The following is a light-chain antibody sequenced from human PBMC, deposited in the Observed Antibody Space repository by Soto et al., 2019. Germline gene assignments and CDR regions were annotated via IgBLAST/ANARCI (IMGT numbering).Light chain of an antibody. CDR2: DVS. V-gene: IGLV2-14*01. CDR1: SSDVGGYNY. CDR3: SSYTSSSTPGVV. Sequence: QSALTQPASVSGSLGQSITISCTGTSSDVGGYNYVSWYQQHPGKAPKLMIYDVSNRPSGVSNRFSGSKSGNTASLTISGLQAEDEADYYCSSYTSSSTPGVVFGGGTKLTVL. J-gene: IGLJ2*01.